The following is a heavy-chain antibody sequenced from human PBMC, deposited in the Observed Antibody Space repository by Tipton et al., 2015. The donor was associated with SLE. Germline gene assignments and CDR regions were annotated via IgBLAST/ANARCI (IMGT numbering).Heavy chain of an antibody. J-gene: IGHJ5*02. Sequence: TLSLTCAVYGGSFSGYYWSWIRQPPGKGLEWIGEINHSGSTNYNPSLKSRVTISVDTSKNQFSLNLSSVTAADTAVYYCARQEWVTKPNCFDPWGQGILVTVSS. V-gene: IGHV4-34*01. CDR3: ARQEWVTKPNCFDP. CDR2: INHSGST. D-gene: IGHD3-3*01. CDR1: GGSFSGYY.